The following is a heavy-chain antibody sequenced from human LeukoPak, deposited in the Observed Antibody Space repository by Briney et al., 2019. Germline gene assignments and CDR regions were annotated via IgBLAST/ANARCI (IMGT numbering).Heavy chain of an antibody. J-gene: IGHJ6*02. D-gene: IGHD1-26*01. CDR2: ISSSSSTI. Sequence: GGSLRLSCAASGFTFSFYAMTWVRQAPGKGLEWVSYISSSSSTIYYADSVKGRFTISRDNAKNSLYLQMNSLRAEDTAVYYCARDRVNPWEDPANYYYGIDVSGQGTTVTVSS. CDR1: GFTFSFYA. CDR3: ARDRVNPWEDPANYYYGIDV. V-gene: IGHV3-48*04.